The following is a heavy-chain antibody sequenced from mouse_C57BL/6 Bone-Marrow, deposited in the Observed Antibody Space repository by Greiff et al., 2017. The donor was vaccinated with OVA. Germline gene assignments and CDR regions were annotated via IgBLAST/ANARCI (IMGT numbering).Heavy chain of an antibody. CDR3: ASEGYYSDTNWYFDV. V-gene: IGHV1-64*01. CDR1: GYTFTSYW. J-gene: IGHJ1*03. Sequence: QVQLKQPGAELVKPGASVKLSCKASGYTFTSYWMHWVKQRPGQGLEWIGMIHPNSGSTNYNEKFKSKATLTVDKSSSTAYMQLSSLTSEDSAVYYCASEGYYSDTNWYFDVWGTGTTVTVSS. D-gene: IGHD2-13*01. CDR2: IHPNSGST.